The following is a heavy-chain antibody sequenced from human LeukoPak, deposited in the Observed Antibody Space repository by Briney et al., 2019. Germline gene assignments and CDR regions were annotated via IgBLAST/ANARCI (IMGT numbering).Heavy chain of an antibody. D-gene: IGHD4-11*01. Sequence: PSQTLSLTCTVSGGSISSGGYYWSWIRQHPGKGLEWIGYIYYSGSTYYNPSLKSRVTISVDTSKNQFSLKLSSVTAADTAVYYCARWSTVIYWFDPWGQGTLVIVSS. V-gene: IGHV4-31*03. CDR1: GGSISSGGYY. CDR2: IYYSGST. J-gene: IGHJ5*02. CDR3: ARWSTVIYWFDP.